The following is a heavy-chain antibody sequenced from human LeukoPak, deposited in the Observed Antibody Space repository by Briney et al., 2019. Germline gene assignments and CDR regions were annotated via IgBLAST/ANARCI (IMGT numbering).Heavy chain of an antibody. CDR3: ARVDYDRSGEDANAEYFQH. CDR2: ISSTAYTI. V-gene: IGHV3-11*04. Sequence: GGSLRLSCAASGLTFSDSYMTWIRQAPGKGLEWVSYISSTAYTIFYADSVKGRFTISRDNAKNSLYLQMNSLRAEDTAIYYCARVDYDRSGEDANAEYFQHWGQGTLVTVSS. CDR1: GLTFSDSY. D-gene: IGHD3-22*01. J-gene: IGHJ1*01.